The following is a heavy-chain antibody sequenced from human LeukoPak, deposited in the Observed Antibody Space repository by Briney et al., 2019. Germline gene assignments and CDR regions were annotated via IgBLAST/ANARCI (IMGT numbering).Heavy chain of an antibody. CDR2: ISSSGSTI. J-gene: IGHJ4*02. D-gene: IGHD6-13*01. CDR1: GFTFSSYE. V-gene: IGHV3-48*03. CDR3: ARGEARAMIAAAGTFDY. Sequence: GGSLRLSCAASGFTFSSYEMNWVRQAPGKGLEWVSYISSSGSTIYYADSVKGRFTISRDNAKNSLYLQMNSLRAEDTAVYYCARGEARAMIAAAGTFDYWGQGTLVTVSS.